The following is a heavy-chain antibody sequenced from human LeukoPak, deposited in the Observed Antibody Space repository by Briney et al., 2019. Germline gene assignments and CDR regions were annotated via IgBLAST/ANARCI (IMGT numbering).Heavy chain of an antibody. D-gene: IGHD3-22*01. Sequence: ASVKVSCKASGYTFTGYYMHWVRQAPGQGLELMGWINPNSGGTDYAQKFQGRVTMTRDTSISTAYMELSRLRSDDTAVYYCATYYDSSGCYYVSWGQGTLVTVSS. CDR3: ATYYDSSGCYYVS. CDR1: GYTFTGYY. J-gene: IGHJ4*02. CDR2: INPNSGGT. V-gene: IGHV1-2*02.